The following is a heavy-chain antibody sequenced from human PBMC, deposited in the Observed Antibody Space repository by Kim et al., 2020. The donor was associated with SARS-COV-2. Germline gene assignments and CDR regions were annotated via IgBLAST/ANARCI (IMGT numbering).Heavy chain of an antibody. CDR2: INHSGST. Sequence: SETLSLTCAVYGGSFSGYYWSWIRQPPGKGLEWIGEINHSGSTNYNPSLKSRVTISVDTSKNQFSLKLSSVTAADTAVYYCARVFLEGLNWFDPWGQGTLVTVSS. D-gene: IGHD3-3*01. V-gene: IGHV4-34*01. CDR3: ARVFLEGLNWFDP. J-gene: IGHJ5*02. CDR1: GGSFSGYY.